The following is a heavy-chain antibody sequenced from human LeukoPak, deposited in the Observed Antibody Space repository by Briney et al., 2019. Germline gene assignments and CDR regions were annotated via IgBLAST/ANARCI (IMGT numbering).Heavy chain of an antibody. CDR2: ISYDGSNK. Sequence: PGRSLRLSWAASGFTFSSYAMHWVRQAPGKGLEWVAVISYDGSNKYYADSVKGRFTISRDNSKNTLYLQMNSLRAEDTAVYYCARDLYIGGQGTLVTVSS. J-gene: IGHJ4*02. CDR3: ARDLYI. CDR1: GFTFSSYA. V-gene: IGHV3-30-3*01.